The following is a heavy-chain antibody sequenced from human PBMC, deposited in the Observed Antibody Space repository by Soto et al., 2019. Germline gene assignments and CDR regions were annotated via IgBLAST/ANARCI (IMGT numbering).Heavy chain of an antibody. J-gene: IGHJ6*02. CDR3: ARDHRYSSSDYYYGMDV. CDR2: IYTSGST. CDR1: GGSIGSCY. Sequence: PSETLSLTCTVSGGSIGSCYWSWIRQPAGKGLEWIGRIYTSGSTNYNPSLKSRVTMSVDTSKNQFSLKLSSVTAADTAVYYCARDHRYSSSDYYYGMDVWGQGTTVTASS. D-gene: IGHD6-6*01. V-gene: IGHV4-4*07.